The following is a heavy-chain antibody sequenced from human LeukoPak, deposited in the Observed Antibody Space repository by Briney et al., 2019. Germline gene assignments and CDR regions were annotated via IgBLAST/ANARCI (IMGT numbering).Heavy chain of an antibody. V-gene: IGHV3-23*01. CDR1: GFTFSNYA. CDR3: AKEHTDWKGGNWFGP. D-gene: IGHD1-1*01. CDR2: ISDSGGST. J-gene: IGHJ5*02. Sequence: GGSLRLSCAASGFTFSNYAMSWVRQAPGKGPEWVSAISDSGGSTYYADSVKGRFSISRDNSKNALYLHMNSLRAEDTAVYYCAKEHTDWKGGNWFGPWGQGTVVTVSS.